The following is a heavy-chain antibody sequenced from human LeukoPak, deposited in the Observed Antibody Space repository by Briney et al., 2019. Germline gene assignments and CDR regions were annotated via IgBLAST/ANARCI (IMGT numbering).Heavy chain of an antibody. J-gene: IGHJ3*02. Sequence: SVKVSCKASGGTFSSYAISWVRQAPGQGLEWMGGIIPIFGTANYAQKFQGRVTITADESTSTAYMELSSLRSEDTAVYYCATPLPMVRGVIRSAYAFDIWGQGTMVTVSS. CDR3: ATPLPMVRGVIRSAYAFDI. CDR1: GGTFSSYA. D-gene: IGHD3-10*01. V-gene: IGHV1-69*13. CDR2: IIPIFGTA.